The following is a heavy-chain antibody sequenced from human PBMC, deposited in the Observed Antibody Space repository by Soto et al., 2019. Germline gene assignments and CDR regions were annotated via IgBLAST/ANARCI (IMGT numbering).Heavy chain of an antibody. CDR3: ARLTAVGEFDH. Sequence: SETLSLTCTVSGGSISSSSYYWGWIRQPPGKGLEWIGSIYYSGSTYYNPSVRSRVTISLDTSSNQFSLTLKSPTAADTAVYYCARLTAVGEFDHWGQGILVTVSS. J-gene: IGHJ4*02. V-gene: IGHV4-39*01. CDR1: GGSISSSSYY. CDR2: IYYSGST. D-gene: IGHD5-18*01.